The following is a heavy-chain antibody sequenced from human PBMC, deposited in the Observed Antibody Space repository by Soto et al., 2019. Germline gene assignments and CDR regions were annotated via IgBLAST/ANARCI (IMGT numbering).Heavy chain of an antibody. Sequence: EVQLVESGGGLVQPGGSLRLSCAASGFTFSSYWMSWVRQAPGKGLEWVANIKQDGSEKYYVDSVKGRFTISRDNAQNSLYLQMNSLRAEDTAVYYCARVIGLRFVAEQWFDPWGQGTLVTVSS. V-gene: IGHV3-7*03. CDR2: IKQDGSEK. D-gene: IGHD2-21*01. CDR1: GFTFSSYW. CDR3: ARVIGLRFVAEQWFDP. J-gene: IGHJ5*02.